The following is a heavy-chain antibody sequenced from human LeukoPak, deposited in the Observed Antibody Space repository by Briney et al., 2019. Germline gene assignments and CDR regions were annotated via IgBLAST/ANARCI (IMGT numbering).Heavy chain of an antibody. CDR3: AKSGAVPAVYVMDV. D-gene: IGHD2-2*01. V-gene: IGHV3-23*01. J-gene: IGHJ6*02. Sequence: GGSLRLSCAASGFTFSSYAMSWVRQAPGKGLEWVSAISGSGGSTYYADPAKGRFTISRDNSKNTLYLQMNSLGAEDTAVYYCAKSGAVPAVYVMDVWGQGTTVTVSS. CDR1: GFTFSSYA. CDR2: ISGSGGST.